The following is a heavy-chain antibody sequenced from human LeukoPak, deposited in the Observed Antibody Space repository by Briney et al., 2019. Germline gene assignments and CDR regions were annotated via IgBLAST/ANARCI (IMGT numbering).Heavy chain of an antibody. CDR1: GFTFSSYA. CDR2: ISYDGSNK. V-gene: IGHV3-30-3*02. J-gene: IGHJ4*02. Sequence: GGSLRLSCAASGFTFSSYAMHWVRQAPGKGLEWVAVISYDGSNKYYADSVKGRFTISRDNSKNTLYLQMNSLRAEDTAVYYCAKAGRIAVAGTLFDYWGQGTLVTVSS. CDR3: AKAGRIAVAGTLFDY. D-gene: IGHD6-19*01.